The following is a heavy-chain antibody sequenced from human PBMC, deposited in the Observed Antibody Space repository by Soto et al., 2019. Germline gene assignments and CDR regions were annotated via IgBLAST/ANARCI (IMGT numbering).Heavy chain of an antibody. J-gene: IGHJ4*02. CDR2: IWYDGSNK. Sequence: PGGSLILSYAASGFTFSSYGMHWVRQAPGKGLEWVAVIWYDGSNKYYADSVKGRFTISRDNSKNTLYLQMNSLRAEDTAVYYCARAPSYCSGGSCYSGYYFDYWGQGTLVTVSS. V-gene: IGHV3-33*01. CDR3: ARAPSYCSGGSCYSGYYFDY. CDR1: GFTFSSYG. D-gene: IGHD2-15*01.